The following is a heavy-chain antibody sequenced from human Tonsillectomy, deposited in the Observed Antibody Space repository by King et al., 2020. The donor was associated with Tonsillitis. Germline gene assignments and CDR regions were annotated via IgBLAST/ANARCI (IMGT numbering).Heavy chain of an antibody. J-gene: IGHJ3*02. Sequence: VQLQESGPGLVKPSETLSLTCTVSGGSISSYYWSWIRQPAGKGLAWIGRIYTSGSTNYNPSLKSRVTMSVDTSKNQFSLKLSSVTAADTAVYYCARGLPIAVAGTSFAFAIWGQGTMVTVSS. V-gene: IGHV4-4*07. CDR3: ARGLPIAVAGTSFAFAI. CDR2: IYTSGST. CDR1: GGSISSYY. D-gene: IGHD6-19*01.